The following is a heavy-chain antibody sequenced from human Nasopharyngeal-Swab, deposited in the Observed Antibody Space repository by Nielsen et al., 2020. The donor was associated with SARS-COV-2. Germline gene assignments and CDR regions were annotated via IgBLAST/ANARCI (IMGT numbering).Heavy chain of an antibody. V-gene: IGHV3-23*01. D-gene: IGHD1-26*01. CDR2: ISGSGGNT. CDR3: AKEGSIIVGTFFDS. J-gene: IGHJ4*02. Sequence: GESLKISCTVSGFAFGNYAMSWVRQAPGKGLEWVSGISGSGGNTFVADSGKGRFTISRDNSKNTLYLQMSSLRVADTATYYCAKEGSIIVGTFFDSWGQGALVTVSS. CDR1: GFAFGNYA.